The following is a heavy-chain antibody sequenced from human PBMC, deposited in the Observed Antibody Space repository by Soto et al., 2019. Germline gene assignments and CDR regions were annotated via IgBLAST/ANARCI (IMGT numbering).Heavy chain of an antibody. CDR3: VKGGWLAF. J-gene: IGHJ4*02. D-gene: IGHD2-15*01. CDR2: ISDDGSRT. CDR1: GVSFSTFE. V-gene: IGHV3-23*01. Sequence: EVQLLESGGGLAQPGGSLRLSCAASGVSFSTFEMSWVRQAPGRGLEWVSFISDDGSRTYYADAVKGRFTISRDNSKHTLYLQMNSLTAEDTAVYPCVKGGWLAFWGQGTLVTVSS.